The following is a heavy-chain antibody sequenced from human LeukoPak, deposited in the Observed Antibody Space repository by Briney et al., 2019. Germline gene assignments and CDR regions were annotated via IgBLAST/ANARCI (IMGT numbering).Heavy chain of an antibody. CDR2: IHTSGST. CDR3: ARGPPPDFDY. V-gene: IGHV4-4*07. Sequence: SETLSLTCTVSGGSISNYYWSWIRQPAGKGLEWIGRIHTSGSTDYNPSLKSRVTMSVDTSKNQFSLKLTSVTAADTAVYYCARGPPPDFDYWGQGTLVTVSS. J-gene: IGHJ4*02. CDR1: GGSISNYY.